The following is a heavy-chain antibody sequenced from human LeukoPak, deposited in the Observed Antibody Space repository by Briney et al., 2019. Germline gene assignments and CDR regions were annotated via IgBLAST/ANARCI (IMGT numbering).Heavy chain of an antibody. J-gene: IGHJ4*02. Sequence: GGSLRLSCAASGFTVSSHYMSWVRQAPGKGLEWVSLIYSSGGTYYADSVKGRFTISRHTSKNTLYLQMNSLRPEDTAVYYCARDPYGVGDFDYWGQGTLVTVSS. CDR2: IYSSGGT. D-gene: IGHD1-26*01. CDR1: GFTVSSHY. V-gene: IGHV3-53*04. CDR3: ARDPYGVGDFDY.